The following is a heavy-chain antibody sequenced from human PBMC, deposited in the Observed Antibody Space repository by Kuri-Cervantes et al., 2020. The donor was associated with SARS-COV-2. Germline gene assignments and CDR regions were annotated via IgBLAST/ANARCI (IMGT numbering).Heavy chain of an antibody. Sequence: GGSLRLSCAASGFTFSNAWMGWVRQAPGKGLEWVANIKEDGNEKYYVDSVKGRFTISRDNAKNLLYLEMNSLRGEDTAVYYCATRGDYNSGFFDNWGQGTLVTVSS. D-gene: IGHD3-10*01. J-gene: IGHJ4*02. CDR2: IKEDGNEK. V-gene: IGHV3-7*01. CDR1: GFTFSNAW. CDR3: ATRGDYNSGFFDN.